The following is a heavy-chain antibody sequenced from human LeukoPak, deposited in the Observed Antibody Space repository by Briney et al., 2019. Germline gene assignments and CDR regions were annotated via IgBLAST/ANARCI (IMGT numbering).Heavy chain of an antibody. D-gene: IGHD3-10*01. CDR2: INSDGSST. Sequence: GGSLRLSCAASGFTFSSYWMHWVRQAPGKGLVWVSRINSDGSSTSYADSVKGRFTISRDNAKNTLYLQMNSLRTEDTALYYCAKDWATLRQRYGSGSYNPYYYYYYMDVWGKGTTVTISS. CDR3: AKDWATLRQRYGSGSYNPYYYYYYMDV. J-gene: IGHJ6*03. V-gene: IGHV3-74*01. CDR1: GFTFSSYW.